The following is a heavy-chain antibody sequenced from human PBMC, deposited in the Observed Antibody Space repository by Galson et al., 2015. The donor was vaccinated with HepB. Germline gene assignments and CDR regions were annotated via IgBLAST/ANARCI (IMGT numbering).Heavy chain of an antibody. V-gene: IGHV1-58*02. CDR2: IVVGSGNT. J-gene: IGHJ3*02. CDR1: GFTFTSSA. D-gene: IGHD1-26*01. CDR3: AAGVVGATIPDAFDI. Sequence: SVKVSCKASGFTFTSSAMQWVRQARGQRLEWIGWIVVGSGNTNYAQKFQERVTITRDMSTGTAYMELSSLRSEDTAVYYCAAGVVGATIPDAFDIWGQGTMVTVSS.